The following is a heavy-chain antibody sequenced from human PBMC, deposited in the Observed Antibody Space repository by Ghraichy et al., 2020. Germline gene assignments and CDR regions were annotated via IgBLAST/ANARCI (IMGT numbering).Heavy chain of an antibody. D-gene: IGHD3-10*01. CDR1: GYSFTSYN. CDR2: MNTNSGNT. V-gene: IGHV1-8*01. CDR3: ARYNYYDSGSYYNYGLDV. J-gene: IGHJ6*02. Sequence: ASVKVSCKTSGYSFTSYNINWVRQATGQGLEWMGWMNTNSGNTGSAQKFQGRVTMTRDTSISTAYMELSSLRSEDTAVYYCARYNYYDSGSYYNYGLDVWGQGTTVTVSS.